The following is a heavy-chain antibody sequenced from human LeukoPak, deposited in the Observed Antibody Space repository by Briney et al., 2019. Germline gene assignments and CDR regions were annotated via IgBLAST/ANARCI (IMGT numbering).Heavy chain of an antibody. CDR1: GGSISSSSYY. J-gene: IGHJ3*02. D-gene: IGHD6-6*01. V-gene: IGHV4-39*01. CDR2: LYYSGST. Sequence: SETLSLTCTVSGGSISSSSYYWGWIRQPPGKGLEWIGSLYYSGSTYYNPSLKSRVTISVDTSKNQFSLKLSSVTAADTAVYYCGGSTEQLVRGAFDIWGQGTMVTVSS. CDR3: GGSTEQLVRGAFDI.